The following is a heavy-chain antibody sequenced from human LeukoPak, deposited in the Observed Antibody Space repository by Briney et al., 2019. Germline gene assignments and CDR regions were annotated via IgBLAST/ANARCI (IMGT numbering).Heavy chain of an antibody. D-gene: IGHD6-19*01. Sequence: ASVKVSCKASGYTFTSYGISWVRQAPGQGREWMGRINPNSGGTNYAQKFQGRVTMTRDTSISTAYMELSRLRSDDTAVYYCARVPYSSGWYDYWGQGTLVTVSS. CDR1: GYTFTSYG. CDR2: INPNSGGT. CDR3: ARVPYSSGWYDY. V-gene: IGHV1-2*06. J-gene: IGHJ4*02.